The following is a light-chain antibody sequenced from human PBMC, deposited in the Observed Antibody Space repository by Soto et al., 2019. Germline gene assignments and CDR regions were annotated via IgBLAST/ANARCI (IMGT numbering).Light chain of an antibody. V-gene: IGKV1-39*01. CDR2: AAS. CDR3: QQSYSTPPYT. Sequence: DIQMTQSPSSLSASVGDTVTITCRASQSISNDLYWYQQKPGKAPKLLIYAASTLQGGVPSRFSGSGSGTDFTLTISSLRPEDFATYYCQQSYSTPPYTFGQGTRLEIK. CDR1: QSISND. J-gene: IGKJ2*01.